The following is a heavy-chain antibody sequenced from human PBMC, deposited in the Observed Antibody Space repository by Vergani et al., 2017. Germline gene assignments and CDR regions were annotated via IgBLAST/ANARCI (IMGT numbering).Heavy chain of an antibody. J-gene: IGHJ4*02. V-gene: IGHV3-7*01. CDR1: GFIFSHYW. CDR3: ARDTSSGWYALRSPPFDY. D-gene: IGHD6-13*01. Sequence: EVQLVESGGGLVQPGGSLRLSCVGSGFIFSHYWMSWVRQVPGKGLDWVANIKQDGREEYYVDSVKGRFTISRDNAKNSLYLQMNTLRAEGTSVYYGARDTSSGWYALRSPPFDYWGQGTLVTVSS. CDR2: IKQDGREE.